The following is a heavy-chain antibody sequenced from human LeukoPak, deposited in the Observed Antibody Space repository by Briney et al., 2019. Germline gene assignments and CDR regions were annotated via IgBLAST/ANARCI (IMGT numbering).Heavy chain of an antibody. CDR3: ARIGITETTHLYYYFDY. CDR2: IYYSGST. V-gene: IGHV4-59*01. Sequence: PSETLSLTCTVSGGSISSYYWSWIRQPPGKGLEWIGYIYYSGSTNYNPSLKSRVTISVDTSKNQFSLKLSSVTAADTAVYYCARIGITETTHLYYYFDYWGQGTLVTVSS. CDR1: GGSISSYY. D-gene: IGHD1-20*01. J-gene: IGHJ4*02.